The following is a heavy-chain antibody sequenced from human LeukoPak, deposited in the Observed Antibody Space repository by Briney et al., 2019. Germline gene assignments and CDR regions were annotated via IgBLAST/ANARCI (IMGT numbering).Heavy chain of an antibody. CDR1: GFTVSSNY. CDR3: ARSTVVTGRYYYYYMDV. J-gene: IGHJ6*03. CDR2: IDSGGST. D-gene: IGHD4-23*01. V-gene: IGHV3-53*01. Sequence: GGSLRLSCAASGFTVSSNYMSWVRQAPGQGLEWVSVIDSGGSTSYADSAKGRFTVSRDNSRNTLYLQMNSLRAEDTAVYYCARSTVVTGRYYYYYMDVWGKGTTVSVSS.